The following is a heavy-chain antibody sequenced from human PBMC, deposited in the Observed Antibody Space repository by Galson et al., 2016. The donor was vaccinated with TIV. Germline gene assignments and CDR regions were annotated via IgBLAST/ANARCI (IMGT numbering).Heavy chain of an antibody. D-gene: IGHD3-10*01. V-gene: IGHV1-18*01. J-gene: IGHJ6*02. CDR3: ARSLVQGVVSSYSGMDV. CDR1: DYTFTSYG. Sequence: SVKVSCKASDYTFTSYGISWVRQAPGQGLEWMGWISAYTGNTNYAQKFKGRVTLTTDTSTSTAYMDLRSLRYDDTAVYYCARSLVQGVVSSYSGMDVWGQGTTVTVSS. CDR2: ISAYTGNT.